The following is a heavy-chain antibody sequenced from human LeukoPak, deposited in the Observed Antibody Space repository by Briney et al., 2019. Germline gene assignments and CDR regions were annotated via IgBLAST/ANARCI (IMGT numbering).Heavy chain of an antibody. CDR2: ISAYNGNT. D-gene: IGHD3-3*01. J-gene: IGHJ4*02. CDR1: GYTFTSYG. V-gene: IGHV1-18*01. CDR3: ARLRFLEVVFDY. Sequence: ASVTVSCTASGYTFTSYGISWVRQAPGQGLEWMGWISAYNGNTNYAQKLQGRVTMTTDTSTSTAYMELRSLRSDDTAVYYCARLRFLEVVFDYWGQGTLVTVSS.